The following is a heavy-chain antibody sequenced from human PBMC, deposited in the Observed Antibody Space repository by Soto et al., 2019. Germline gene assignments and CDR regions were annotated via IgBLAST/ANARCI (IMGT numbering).Heavy chain of an antibody. J-gene: IGHJ4*02. D-gene: IGHD6-6*01. V-gene: IGHV3-21*01. CDR3: ARDSDDTIAARPFFPF. Sequence: GGSLRLSCAASGFTFSSYSMNWVRQAPGKGLEWVSSISSSSSYIYYADSVKGRFTISRDNAKNSLYLQMNSLRAEDTAVYYCARDSDDTIAARPFFPFWGQGTLVTVSS. CDR2: ISSSSSYI. CDR1: GFTFSSYS.